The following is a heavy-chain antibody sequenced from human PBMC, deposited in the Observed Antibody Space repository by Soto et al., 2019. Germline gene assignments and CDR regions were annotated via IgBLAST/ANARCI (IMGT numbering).Heavy chain of an antibody. CDR2: IWYDGSNK. D-gene: IGHD3-9*01. CDR1: GFTFSSYG. Sequence: GGSLRLSCAASGFTFSSYGMHWVRQAPGKGLEWVAVIWYDGSNKYYADSVKGRFTISRDNSKNTLYLQMNSLRAEDTAVYYCATPGGYFDWLPFDYWGQGTLVTVSS. CDR3: ATPGGYFDWLPFDY. J-gene: IGHJ4*02. V-gene: IGHV3-33*01.